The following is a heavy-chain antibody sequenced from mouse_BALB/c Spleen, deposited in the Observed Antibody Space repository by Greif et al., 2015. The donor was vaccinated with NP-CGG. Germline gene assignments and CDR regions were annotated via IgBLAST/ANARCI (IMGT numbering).Heavy chain of an antibody. V-gene: IGHV5-15*02. CDR2: ISNLAYSI. D-gene: IGHD1-1*01. CDR3: ARDYGSSYWYFDV. CDR1: GFTFSDYG. J-gene: IGHJ1*01. Sequence: EVQRVESGGGLVQPGGSRKLSCAASGFTFSDYGMAWVRQAPGKGPEWVAFISNLAYSIYYADTVTGRFTISRENAKNTLYLEMSSLRSEDTGMYYCARDYGSSYWYFDVWGAGTTVTVSS.